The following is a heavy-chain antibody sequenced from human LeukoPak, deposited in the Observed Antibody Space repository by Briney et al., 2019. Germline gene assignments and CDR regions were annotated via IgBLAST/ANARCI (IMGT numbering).Heavy chain of an antibody. CDR3: AKKYSTGLDP. CDR2: ISYDGSNK. Sequence: GGSLRLSCAASGFTFSTYAMHWVRQAPGKGLEWVAVISYDGSNKYYADSVKGRFTISRDNSKNTLYLQMNSLRVEDTAVYYCAKKYSTGLDPWGQGTLVTVSS. J-gene: IGHJ5*02. V-gene: IGHV3-30*04. CDR1: GFTFSTYA. D-gene: IGHD1-26*01.